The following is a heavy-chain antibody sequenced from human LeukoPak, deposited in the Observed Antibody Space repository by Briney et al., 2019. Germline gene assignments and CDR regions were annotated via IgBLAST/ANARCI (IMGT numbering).Heavy chain of an antibody. D-gene: IGHD3-22*01. J-gene: IGHJ4*02. CDR3: ARDYYDSSGYYSVFAY. V-gene: IGHV1-18*01. CDR1: DYIFTNYG. Sequence: ASVTVSFKASDYIFTNYGISWVRQARGQGLDWMGWISAYNGNTNQAQKLQGRVTMTTDTSTRTAYMEMRSLRSDDTAVYYCARDYYDSSGYYSVFAYWGQGTLVSVSS. CDR2: ISAYNGNT.